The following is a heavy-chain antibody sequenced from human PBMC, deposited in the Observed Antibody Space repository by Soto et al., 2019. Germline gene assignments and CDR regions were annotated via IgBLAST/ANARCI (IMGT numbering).Heavy chain of an antibody. CDR3: AREGGYSYGFDY. D-gene: IGHD5-18*01. J-gene: IGHJ4*02. V-gene: IGHV1-8*01. CDR1: GYTFTSYD. CDR2: MNPNSGNT. Sequence: QVQLVQSGAEVKKPGASVKVSCKASGYTFTSYDINWVRQATGQGLEWMGWMNPNSGNTGYAQKFQGRVTMSRNTSIGTVYMELSSLRSEDTAVYYCAREGGYSYGFDYWGQGTLVTVSS.